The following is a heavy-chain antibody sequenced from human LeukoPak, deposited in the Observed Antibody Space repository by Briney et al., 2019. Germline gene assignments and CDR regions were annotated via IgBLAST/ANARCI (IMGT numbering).Heavy chain of an antibody. D-gene: IGHD3-10*01. CDR2: IYHSGST. J-gene: IGHJ4*02. CDR1: GYSISSGYY. Sequence: SETLSLTCTVSGYSISSGYYWGWIRQPPGKGLEWIGSIYHSGSTYYNPSLKSRVTISVDTSKNQFSLKLSSVTAADTAVYYCANPPRGVGPHGPFDYWGQGTLVTVSS. CDR3: ANPPRGVGPHGPFDY. V-gene: IGHV4-38-2*02.